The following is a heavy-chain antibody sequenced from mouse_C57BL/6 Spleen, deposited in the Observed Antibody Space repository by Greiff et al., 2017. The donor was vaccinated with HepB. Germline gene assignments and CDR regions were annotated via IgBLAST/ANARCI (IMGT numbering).Heavy chain of an antibody. J-gene: IGHJ2*01. CDR2: INPNNGGT. D-gene: IGHD1-1*01. V-gene: IGHV1-26*01. CDR3: ARRVGSEGY. CDR1: GYTFTDYY. Sequence: EVQLQQSGPELVKPGASVKISCKASGYTFTDYYMNWVKQSHGKSLEWIGDINPNNGGTSYNQKFKGKATLTVDKSSSTAYMELRSLTSEDSAVYDCARRVGSEGYWGQGTTLTVSS.